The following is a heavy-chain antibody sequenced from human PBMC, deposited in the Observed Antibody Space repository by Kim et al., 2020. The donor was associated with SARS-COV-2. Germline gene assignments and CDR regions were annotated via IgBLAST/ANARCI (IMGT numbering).Heavy chain of an antibody. CDR1: GFTFTNAW. CDR2: IKAKTDGGTT. V-gene: IGHV3-15*01. J-gene: IGHJ4*01. CDR3: VTRNFVVVPPADY. D-gene: IGHD2-2*01. Sequence: GGSLRLSCAASGFTFTNAWMTWVRQAPGKGLEWDGRIKAKTDGGTTDYAAPVKGRFIISRDDSQNTLYLQMNSLKTEDTAIYYCVTRNFVVVPPADYWG.